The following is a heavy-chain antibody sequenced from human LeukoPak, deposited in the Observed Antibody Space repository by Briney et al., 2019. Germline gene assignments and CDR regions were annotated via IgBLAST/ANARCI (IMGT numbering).Heavy chain of an antibody. Sequence: PGGSLRLSCAASGFTFNTYAMSWVRQAPGKGLEWVSAISESGAHTYYADSVKGRFTVSRDNSRSTLYLQMKSLRAEDTALYYCAKWGDYDVLTGYYVPDYWGQGTRVTVSS. J-gene: IGHJ4*02. CDR1: GFTFNTYA. D-gene: IGHD3-9*01. CDR2: ISESGAHT. V-gene: IGHV3-23*01. CDR3: AKWGDYDVLTGYYVPDY.